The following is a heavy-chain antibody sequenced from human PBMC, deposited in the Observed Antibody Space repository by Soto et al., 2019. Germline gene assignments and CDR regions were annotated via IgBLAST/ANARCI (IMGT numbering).Heavy chain of an antibody. CDR3: ARRPSLYYYPSGGMDV. J-gene: IGHJ6*02. Sequence: QVQLQQWGAGLLNPSETLSLTCAVSGGSFSGYYWSGIRQPPGKGLEWIGEINHSGSTNYNPSLKSRVTISVDTSKNQFSLKLSSVTAADTAVYYCARRPSLYYYPSGGMDVWGQGTTVTVSS. CDR2: INHSGST. V-gene: IGHV4-34*01. CDR1: GGSFSGYY. D-gene: IGHD3-22*01.